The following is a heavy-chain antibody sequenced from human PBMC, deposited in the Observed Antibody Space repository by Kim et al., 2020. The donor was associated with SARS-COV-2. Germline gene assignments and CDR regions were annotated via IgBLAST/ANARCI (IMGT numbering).Heavy chain of an antibody. V-gene: IGHV3-48*04. D-gene: IGHD3-10*01. J-gene: IGHJ4*02. Sequence: GGSLRLSCEASGITLTGYTMTWVRQVPGKGLEWISHISSGSDVRYYSDSVRGRFTISRDNARNSLFLQMNGLRVDDTAVYYCARGGSDYWGQGTLVTVSS. CDR2: ISSGSDVR. CDR1: GITLTGYT. CDR3: ARGGSDY.